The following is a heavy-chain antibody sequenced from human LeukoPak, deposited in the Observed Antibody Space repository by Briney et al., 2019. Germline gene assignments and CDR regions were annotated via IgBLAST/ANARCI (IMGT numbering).Heavy chain of an antibody. D-gene: IGHD1-26*01. CDR3: ARDLPGAQAFDY. Sequence: GGSLRPSCVASGFTFSTYWMSWVRQAPGKGLEWVANIKEDGSEKYYVDSVKGRFTISRDNAKNSLYLQMNSLRAEDTAVYYCARDLPGAQAFDYWGQGTLVTVSS. CDR1: GFTFSTYW. J-gene: IGHJ4*02. CDR2: IKEDGSEK. V-gene: IGHV3-7*01.